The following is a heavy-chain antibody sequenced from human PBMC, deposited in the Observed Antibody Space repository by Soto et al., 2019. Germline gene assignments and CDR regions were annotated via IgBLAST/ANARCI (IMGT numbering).Heavy chain of an antibody. D-gene: IGHD3-10*01. CDR2: IYYSGST. J-gene: IGHJ4*02. Sequence: SETLSLTCTVSGGSISSGDYYWSWIRQPPGKGLEWIGYIYYSGSTYYNQSLKSRVTISVDTSKNQFSLKLSSVTAADTAVYYCARSSLQDLLLWFGELLPIFDYWGQGTLVTVSS. CDR3: ARSSLQDLLLWFGELLPIFDY. V-gene: IGHV4-30-4*01. CDR1: GGSISSGDYY.